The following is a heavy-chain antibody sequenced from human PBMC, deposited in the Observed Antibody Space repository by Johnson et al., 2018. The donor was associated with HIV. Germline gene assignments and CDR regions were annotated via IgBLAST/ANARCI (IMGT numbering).Heavy chain of an antibody. CDR3: ARGGITMIVVVISPPDAFDI. J-gene: IGHJ3*02. CDR2: IKQDGSEN. V-gene: IGHV3-7*04. CDR1: GFTFSSYW. D-gene: IGHD3-22*01. Sequence: EVQLVESGGGVVQPGRSLRLSCAASGFTFSSYWMSWVRQAPGKGLEWVANIKQDGSENYYVDSVKGRFTLSSDNAKNSLYLQMNSLRAEDTAVYYCARGGITMIVVVISPPDAFDIWGQGTMVTVSS.